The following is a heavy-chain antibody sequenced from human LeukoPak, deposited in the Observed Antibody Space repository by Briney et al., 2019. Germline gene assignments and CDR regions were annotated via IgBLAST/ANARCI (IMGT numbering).Heavy chain of an antibody. Sequence: SETLSLTCAVYGGSFSGYYWSWIRQPPGKGLEWIGEINHSGSTNYNPSLKSRVTISVDTSKNQFSLKLSSVTAADTAVYYCARAEMHSSGWYDWYFDLWGRGTLVTVSS. J-gene: IGHJ2*01. CDR1: GGSFSGYY. CDR2: INHSGST. D-gene: IGHD6-19*01. CDR3: ARAEMHSSGWYDWYFDL. V-gene: IGHV4-34*01.